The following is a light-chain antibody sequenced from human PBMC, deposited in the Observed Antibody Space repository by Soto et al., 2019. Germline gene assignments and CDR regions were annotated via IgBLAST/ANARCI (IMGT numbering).Light chain of an antibody. CDR3: QHYDHLPPLS. Sequence: DIQMTQSPSTLSASVGDRVTITCRASQSISSWLAWYQQKPGKAPKLLIYKASSLESGVPSRFSGSGSGTEFTLTISSLQPDDFATYYCQHYDHLPPLSFGGGTKVEIK. CDR1: QSISSW. CDR2: KAS. V-gene: IGKV1-5*03. J-gene: IGKJ4*01.